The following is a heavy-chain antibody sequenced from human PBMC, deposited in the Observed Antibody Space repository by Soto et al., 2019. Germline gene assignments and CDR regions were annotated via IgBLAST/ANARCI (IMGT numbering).Heavy chain of an antibody. J-gene: IGHJ4*02. D-gene: IGHD3-10*01. Sequence: SETLSLTCTVSGDSVSNTRYHWGWIRQPPGKGLEWIGSIYYTGITNFNPSLKSRVTISMDTSKNQFSLKLRSVTAADTAVYFCARLRGLGEISPYFDYWGQGLLVTVSS. CDR1: GDSVSNTRYH. CDR2: IYYTGIT. CDR3: ARLRGLGEISPYFDY. V-gene: IGHV4-39*07.